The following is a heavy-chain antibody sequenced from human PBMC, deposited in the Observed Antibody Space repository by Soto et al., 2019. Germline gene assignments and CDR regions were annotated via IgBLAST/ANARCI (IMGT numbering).Heavy chain of an antibody. CDR3: ARDYSEAYSSSSYFDY. D-gene: IGHD6-6*01. CDR1: GLPFRSIA. Sequence: GGPLSLSCAALGLPFRSIARHWARRAPGKGLEGVPVISYDGSNKYYADSVKGRFTISRDNSKNTLYLQMNSLRAEDTAVYYCARDYSEAYSSSSYFDYWGQGTLVTVSS. V-gene: IGHV3-30-3*01. CDR2: ISYDGSNK. J-gene: IGHJ4*02.